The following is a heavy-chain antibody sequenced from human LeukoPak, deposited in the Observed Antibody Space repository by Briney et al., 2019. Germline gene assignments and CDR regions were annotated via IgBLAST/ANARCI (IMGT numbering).Heavy chain of an antibody. CDR3: AKGDTTWELPHDY. D-gene: IGHD1-26*01. CDR2: IKQDGSEK. CDR1: GFTFSSYW. Sequence: GGSLRLSCAASGFTFSSYWMSWVRQAPGKGLEWVANIKQDGSEKYYVDSVKGQFTISRDNSKNTLYLQMNSLRAEDTAVYYCAKGDTTWELPHDYWGQGTLVTVSS. V-gene: IGHV3-7*03. J-gene: IGHJ4*02.